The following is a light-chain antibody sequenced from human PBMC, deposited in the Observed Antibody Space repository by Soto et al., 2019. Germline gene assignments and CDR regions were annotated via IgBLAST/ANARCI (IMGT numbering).Light chain of an antibody. Sequence: QSVLTQPPSVSGAPGQRVTISCTGSSSNIGAGYDVHWYQQLPGTAPKLLIYGNSNRPSGVPDRFSGSKSGTSAPLAITGLQAEDEADYYCQSYDSSLSGVVCGGGTKLTVL. V-gene: IGLV1-40*01. J-gene: IGLJ2*01. CDR2: GNS. CDR3: QSYDSSLSGVV. CDR1: SSNIGAGYD.